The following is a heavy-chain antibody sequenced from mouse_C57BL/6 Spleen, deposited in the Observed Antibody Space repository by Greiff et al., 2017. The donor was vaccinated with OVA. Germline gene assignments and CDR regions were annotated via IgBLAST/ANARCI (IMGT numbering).Heavy chain of an antibody. D-gene: IGHD2-13*01. CDR2: INPNNGGT. Sequence: EVQLQQSGPELVKPGASVKISCKASGYTFTDYYMNWVKQSHGKSLEWIGDINPNNGGTSYNQKFKGKATLTVDKSSSTAYMELRSLTSEDSAVYYCARVGTGDWEALDGEYYFDYWGQGTTLTVSS. J-gene: IGHJ2*01. V-gene: IGHV1-26*01. CDR1: GYTFTDYY. CDR3: ARVGTGDWEALDGEYYFDY.